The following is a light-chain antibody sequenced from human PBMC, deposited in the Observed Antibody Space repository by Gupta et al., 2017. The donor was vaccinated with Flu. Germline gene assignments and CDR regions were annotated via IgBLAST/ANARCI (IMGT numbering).Light chain of an antibody. V-gene: IGKV3-15*01. CDR1: QSVSSN. J-gene: IGKJ2*01. CDR2: AAS. Sequence: PATLAVSPGESATRSCRASQSVSSNLGWYQQKPGQAPRLLIYAASTRATGIPARFSAYGSGTEFTLTISSLQSEDFAVYYCQQYSKGPQTFGQGTKLEIK. CDR3: QQYSKGPQT.